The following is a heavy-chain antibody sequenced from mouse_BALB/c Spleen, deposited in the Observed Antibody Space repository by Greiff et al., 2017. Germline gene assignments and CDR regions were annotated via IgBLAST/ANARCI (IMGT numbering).Heavy chain of an antibody. CDR2: ISSGGGST. CDR1: GFAFSSYD. J-gene: IGHJ4*01. CDR3: ARHDSHDAMDY. D-gene: IGHD6-1*01. Sequence: EVQLVESGGGLVKPGGSLKLSCAASGFAFSSYDMSWVRQTPEKRLEWVAYISSGGGSTYYPDTVKGRFTISRDNAKNTLYLQMSSLKSEDTAMYYCARHDSHDAMDYWGQGTSVTVSS. V-gene: IGHV5-12-1*01.